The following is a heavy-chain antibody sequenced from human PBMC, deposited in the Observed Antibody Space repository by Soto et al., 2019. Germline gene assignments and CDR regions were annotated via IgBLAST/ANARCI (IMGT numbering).Heavy chain of an antibody. CDR3: AGTSRYTSSWRFDY. CDR1: GFTFSSYG. J-gene: IGHJ4*02. Sequence: GGSLRLSCAASGFTFSSYGMHWVRQAPGKGLECVAVIWYDGSNKYYADSVKGRFTISRDNSKNTLYLQMNSLRAEDTAVYYCAGTSRYTSSWRFDYWGQGTLVTVSS. D-gene: IGHD6-13*01. CDR2: IWYDGSNK. V-gene: IGHV3-33*01.